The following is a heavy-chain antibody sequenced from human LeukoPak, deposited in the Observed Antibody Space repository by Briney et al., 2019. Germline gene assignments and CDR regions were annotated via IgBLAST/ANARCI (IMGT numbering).Heavy chain of an antibody. D-gene: IGHD3-10*02. V-gene: IGHV3-48*03. CDR1: GFTFSSFQ. CDR3: AELGITMIGGV. CDR2: ISRSGSSI. Sequence: GGSLRLSCAGSGFTFSSFQMTWVRQAPGRGLEWVSYISRSGSSIYYADSVKGRFTISRDNAKNSLYLQMNSLRAEDTAVYYCAELGITMIGGVWGKGTTVTISS. J-gene: IGHJ6*04.